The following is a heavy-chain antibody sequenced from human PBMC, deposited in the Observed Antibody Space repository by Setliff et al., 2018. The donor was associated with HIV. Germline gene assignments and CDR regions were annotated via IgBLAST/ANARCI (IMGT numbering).Heavy chain of an antibody. Sequence: PGGSLRLSCAASGFTVSSNYMSWVRQAPGKGLEWVSVIYGGGTTHYADSVKGRFTISRDNSKNTVYLQMNSLRVEDTAVYYCARGPLSSSWYNWFDPWGQGTLVTVSS. CDR1: GFTVSSNY. CDR2: IYGGGTT. J-gene: IGHJ5*02. D-gene: IGHD6-13*01. CDR3: ARGPLSSSWYNWFDP. V-gene: IGHV3-66*02.